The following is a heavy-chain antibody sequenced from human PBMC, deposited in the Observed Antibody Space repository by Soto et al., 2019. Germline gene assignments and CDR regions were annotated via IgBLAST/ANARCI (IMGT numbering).Heavy chain of an antibody. CDR2: INGKGIE. V-gene: IGHV2-5*01. Sequence: QITLKESGPTLVKPTQTLTLTCTFSGFSLTTSGVGVTWIRQPPGKALEWFVLINGKGIEPYSPSTKSRLSLTKDTSKDQVVLTMTDVGPVDTATYYCAHTRVPDTLDYWGPGTRVTVSS. D-gene: IGHD2-2*01. CDR3: AHTRVPDTLDY. CDR1: GFSLTTSGVG. J-gene: IGHJ4*02.